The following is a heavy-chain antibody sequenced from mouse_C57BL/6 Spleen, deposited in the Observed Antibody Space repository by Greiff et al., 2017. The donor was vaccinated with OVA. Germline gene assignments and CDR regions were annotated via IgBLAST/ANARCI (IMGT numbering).Heavy chain of an antibody. CDR1: GFTFSDYY. Sequence: EVQLVESGGGLVQPGGSLKLSCAASGFTFSDYYMYWVRQTPEQRLEWVAYISNGGGSTYYPDTVKGRFTISRDNAKNTLYLQMSRLKSEYTAMYYCARQGDYGSSFLYFDVWGTGTTVTVSS. J-gene: IGHJ1*03. CDR3: ARQGDYGSSFLYFDV. CDR2: ISNGGGST. V-gene: IGHV5-12*01. D-gene: IGHD1-1*01.